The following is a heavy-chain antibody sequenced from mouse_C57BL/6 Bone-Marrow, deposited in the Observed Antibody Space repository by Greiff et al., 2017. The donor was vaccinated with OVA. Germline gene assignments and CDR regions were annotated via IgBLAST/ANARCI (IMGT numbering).Heavy chain of an antibody. CDR3: ARGRGGYYDAMDY. CDR1: GYSITSGYY. D-gene: IGHD2-2*01. Sequence: EVKLMESGPGLVKPSQSLSLTCSVTGYSITSGYYWTWIRQFPGNKLEWMGYISYDGSNNYNPSLKNRISITRDTSKNQFFLKLNSVTTEDTATYYCARGRGGYYDAMDYWGQGTSVTVSS. V-gene: IGHV3-6*01. J-gene: IGHJ4*01. CDR2: ISYDGSN.